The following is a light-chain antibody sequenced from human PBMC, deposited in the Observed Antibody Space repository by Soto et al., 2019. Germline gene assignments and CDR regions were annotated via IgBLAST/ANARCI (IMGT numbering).Light chain of an antibody. CDR1: QSIRNY. V-gene: IGKV1-39*01. Sequence: DIQITQSPSSLSASVGDRVTITCRASQSIRNYLNWYQLKPQKAPKLLIYTASRLQSGVPSRFSGSGSGTDFTLTISNLQPEDFATYYCQQSYITPPINFGQGTRLEIK. CDR3: QQSYITPPIN. J-gene: IGKJ5*01. CDR2: TAS.